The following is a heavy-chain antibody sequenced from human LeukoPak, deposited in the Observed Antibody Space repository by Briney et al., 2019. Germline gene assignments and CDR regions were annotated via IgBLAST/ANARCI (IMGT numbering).Heavy chain of an antibody. CDR3: ARDLQLST. D-gene: IGHD5-24*01. CDR1: GFTFRGSA. V-gene: IGHV3-23*01. CDR2: ISYDGNNA. Sequence: PGGSLRLSCVASGFTFRGSAMSWVRQAPGKGLDWVSLISYDGNNAYYADSVRGRFTISRDNSKDTLYLEMNSLRAEDTAIYYCARDLQLSTWGVGTMVTVSS. J-gene: IGHJ3*01.